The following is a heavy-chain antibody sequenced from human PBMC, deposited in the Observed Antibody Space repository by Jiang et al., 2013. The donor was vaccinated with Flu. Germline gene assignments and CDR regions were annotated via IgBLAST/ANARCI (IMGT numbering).Heavy chain of an antibody. CDR2: IYYSGST. J-gene: IGHJ4*02. CDR1: GGSISSSSYY. Sequence: GSGLVKPSETLSLTCTVSGGSISSSSYYWGWIRQPPGKGLEWIGSIYYSGSTYYNPSLKSRVTISVDTSKNQFSLKLSSVTAADTAVYYCARHSKRLRFEHFDYWGQGTLVTVSS. CDR3: ARHSKRLRFEHFDY. D-gene: IGHD3-16*01. V-gene: IGHV4-39*01.